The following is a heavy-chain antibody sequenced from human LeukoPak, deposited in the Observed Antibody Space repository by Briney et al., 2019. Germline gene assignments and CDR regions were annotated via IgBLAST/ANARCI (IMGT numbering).Heavy chain of an antibody. CDR2: INSDGSST. J-gene: IGHJ3*02. V-gene: IGHV3-74*01. Sequence: GGSLRLSCAASGFTFSTHTMSWVRQAPGKGLVWVSRINSDGSSTSYADSVKGRFTISRDNAKNTLYLQMNSLRAEDTAVYYCARETSNAFDIWGQGTMVTVSS. CDR1: GFTFSTHT. CDR3: ARETSNAFDI. D-gene: IGHD1-1*01.